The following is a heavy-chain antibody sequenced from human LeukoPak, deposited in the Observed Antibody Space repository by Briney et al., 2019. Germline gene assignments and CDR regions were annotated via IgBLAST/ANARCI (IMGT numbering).Heavy chain of an antibody. CDR2: IWYDGSKK. CDR3: AAYYYDSSGYDLRFY. J-gene: IGHJ4*02. V-gene: IGHV3-33*01. Sequence: GGSLRLSCAASGFTFSNYGMHWVRQAPGKGLEWVAVIWYDGSKKYHADSVKGRFTISRDNSKNTLNLQMNSLRVEDTAGYYCAAYYYDSSGYDLRFYWGQGTLVTVSS. CDR1: GFTFSNYG. D-gene: IGHD3-22*01.